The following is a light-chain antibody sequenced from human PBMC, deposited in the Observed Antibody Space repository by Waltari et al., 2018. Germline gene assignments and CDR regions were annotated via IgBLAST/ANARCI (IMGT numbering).Light chain of an antibody. CDR1: RSDVGSYNL. J-gene: IGLJ1*01. V-gene: IGLV2-23*01. CDR2: VGS. CDR3: CAFAVSSTPYV. Sequence: QSALTQPASVSGSPGQSITISCTGTRSDVGSYNLVSWYQQYPGKAPKLMIYVGSTRASVLCNRFPGWQSGHPAALTSPVLQAADDADYFCCAFAVSSTPYVFGTGTKVIV.